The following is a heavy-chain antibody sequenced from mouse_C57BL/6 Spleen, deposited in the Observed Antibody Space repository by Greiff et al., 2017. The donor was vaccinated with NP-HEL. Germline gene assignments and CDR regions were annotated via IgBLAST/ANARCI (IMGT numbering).Heavy chain of an antibody. Sequence: QVQLQQPGAELVTPGASVKLSCKASGYTFTSYWMHWVKQRPGRGLEWIGSIDPNNGGTKYNEKFKSKATLTVDKPSSTAYMQLSSLTSEDSAVYYCAKDDGYYYFDYWGQGTTLTVSS. CDR3: AKDDGYYYFDY. V-gene: IGHV1-72*01. CDR1: GYTFTSYW. CDR2: IDPNNGGT. D-gene: IGHD2-3*01. J-gene: IGHJ2*01.